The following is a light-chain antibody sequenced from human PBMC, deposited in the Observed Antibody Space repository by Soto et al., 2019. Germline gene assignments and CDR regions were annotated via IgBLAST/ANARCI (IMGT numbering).Light chain of an antibody. CDR3: CSYAGSSSFYV. V-gene: IGLV2-23*02. J-gene: IGLJ1*01. Sequence: QSALTQPASVSGSPGKSITISCTGTSSDVGSYNFVSWYQQHPGKAPKLMIYEVSKWPSGVSNRFSGSKSGNTASLTISGLQAEDEADYYCCSYAGSSSFYVFGTGTKLTVL. CDR1: SSDVGSYNF. CDR2: EVS.